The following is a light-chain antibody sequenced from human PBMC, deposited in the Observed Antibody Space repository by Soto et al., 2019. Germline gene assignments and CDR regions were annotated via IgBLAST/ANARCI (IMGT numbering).Light chain of an antibody. J-gene: IGKJ1*01. CDR2: DTS. Sequence: DIQMTQSPSSLSASVGDRVTITCQAGQDIKHYLNWYQQKPGKAPNLLIYDTSVLETGVPSRFSGSGSGTDFTFTISSLQPEDIATYYCHQRQSWPRTFGQGTKVDIK. V-gene: IGKV1-33*01. CDR1: QDIKHY. CDR3: HQRQSWPRT.